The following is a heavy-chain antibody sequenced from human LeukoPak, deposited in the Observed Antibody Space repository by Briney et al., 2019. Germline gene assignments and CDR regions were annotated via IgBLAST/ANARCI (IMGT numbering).Heavy chain of an antibody. CDR3: AADYYDSSGYLPTDP. D-gene: IGHD3-22*01. J-gene: IGHJ5*02. CDR1: GGSFSSYG. CDR2: NIPIFGTA. V-gene: IGHV1-69*01. Sequence: GSSVRVSCKAAGGSFSSYGISRVRQAPGQGLEWMGGNIPIFGTANYAQKFQGRVTITADESASTAYMELSSLRSEDTAVYYCAADYYDSSGYLPTDPWGQGTLVTVSS.